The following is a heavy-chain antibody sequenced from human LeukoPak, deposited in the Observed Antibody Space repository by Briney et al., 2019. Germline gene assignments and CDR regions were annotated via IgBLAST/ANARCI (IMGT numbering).Heavy chain of an antibody. CDR3: ARSLPLRGTYSFDS. Sequence: GGSLRLSCAASGFTFRTSALYWVRQAPGKGLEWVAAIPYDERDVYYADSVKGRFTVSRDNSKNTLSLQMNSLRAKDTAMYYCARSLPLRGTYSFDSWGQGTLVTVSS. J-gene: IGHJ4*02. V-gene: IGHV3-30*14. D-gene: IGHD1-26*01. CDR2: IPYDERDV. CDR1: GFTFRTSA.